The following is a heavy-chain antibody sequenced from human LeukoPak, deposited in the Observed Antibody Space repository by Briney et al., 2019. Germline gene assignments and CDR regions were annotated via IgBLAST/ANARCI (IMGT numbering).Heavy chain of an antibody. D-gene: IGHD6-19*01. Sequence: ASVKVSCKASGYTFTSYGISWVRQAPGQGLEWMGWINTNTGNPTYAQGFTGRFVFSLDTSVSTAYLQISSLKAEDTAVYYCASSHSSSTNADDYWGQGTLVTVSS. J-gene: IGHJ4*02. CDR2: INTNTGNP. CDR3: ASSHSSSTNADDY. V-gene: IGHV7-4-1*02. CDR1: GYTFTSYG.